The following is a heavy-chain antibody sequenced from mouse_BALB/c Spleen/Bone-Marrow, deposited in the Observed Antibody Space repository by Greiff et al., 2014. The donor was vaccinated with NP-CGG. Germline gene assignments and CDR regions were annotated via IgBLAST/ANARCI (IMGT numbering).Heavy chain of an antibody. CDR2: ILPESGST. CDR1: GYTFSSYW. V-gene: IGHV1-9*01. Sequence: QVQLKQSGAELMKPGASVKISCKSSGYTFSSYWIDWVKQRPGHGLEWIGEILPESGSTNYNEKFRGKATFTADTSSNTAYMQLSSRTSEDAAVYYCARTPGVLYFFDYWGQGTTLTVSS. J-gene: IGHJ2*01. CDR3: ARTPGVLYFFDY.